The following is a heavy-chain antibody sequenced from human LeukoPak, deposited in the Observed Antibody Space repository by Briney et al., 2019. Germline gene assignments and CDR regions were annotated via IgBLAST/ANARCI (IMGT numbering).Heavy chain of an antibody. D-gene: IGHD6-19*01. V-gene: IGHV3-30*04. Sequence: PGGSLRLSCAASGFTFSSYAMHWVRQAPGKGLEWVAVISYDGSNKYYADSVKGRFTISRDNSKNTLYLQMNSLRAEDTAVYYCARDRIFVSSGWFHFDYWGQGTLVTVSS. CDR3: ARDRIFVSSGWFHFDY. CDR1: GFTFSSYA. CDR2: ISYDGSNK. J-gene: IGHJ4*02.